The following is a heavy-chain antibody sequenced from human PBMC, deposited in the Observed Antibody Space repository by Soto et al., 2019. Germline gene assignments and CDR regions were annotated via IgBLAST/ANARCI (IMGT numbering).Heavy chain of an antibody. V-gene: IGHV4-59*01. CDR1: GGCLSSYY. Sequence: SDTLSLTCTVSGGCLSSYYWSWIRQPPGKGLEWIGYIYYSGSTNYNPSLKSRVTISVDTSKNQFSLKLSSVTAADTAVYYCARDRAAGWFDPWGQGTLVTVSS. J-gene: IGHJ5*02. CDR2: IYYSGST. D-gene: IGHD6-13*01. CDR3: ARDRAAGWFDP.